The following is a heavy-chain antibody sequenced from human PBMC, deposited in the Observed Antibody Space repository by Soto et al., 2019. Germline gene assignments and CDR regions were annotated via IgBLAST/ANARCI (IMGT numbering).Heavy chain of an antibody. Sequence: PGGSLRLSCVGSGFIFSNNGMHWVRQTPGKGLEWVAFMSYDGSDTFYADSVKGRFTISRDNSKNTLFLHMNNLRGDDTAMYYCTIVRVADSALDHWGQGTLVTVSS. CDR3: TIVRVADSALDH. J-gene: IGHJ4*02. CDR2: MSYDGSDT. V-gene: IGHV3-30*02. CDR1: GFIFSNNG. D-gene: IGHD3-10*02.